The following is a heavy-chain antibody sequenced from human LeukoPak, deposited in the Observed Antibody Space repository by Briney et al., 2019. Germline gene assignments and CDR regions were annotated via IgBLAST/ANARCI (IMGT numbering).Heavy chain of an antibody. CDR3: ARGSGYVDY. Sequence: GGSLRLSCAASGFTFSSYWMHWVRQAPGKGLEWVSVIYSGGSTYYADSVKGRFTISRDNSKNTLYLQMNSLRAEDTAVYYCARGSGYVDYWGQGTLVTVSS. CDR2: IYSGGST. D-gene: IGHD3-10*01. J-gene: IGHJ4*02. CDR1: GFTFSSYW. V-gene: IGHV3-53*01.